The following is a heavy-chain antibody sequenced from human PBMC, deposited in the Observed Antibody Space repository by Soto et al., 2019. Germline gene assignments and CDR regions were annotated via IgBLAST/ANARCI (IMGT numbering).Heavy chain of an antibody. V-gene: IGHV1-18*01. D-gene: IGHD6-13*01. CDR2: ISAYNGNT. CDR1: GYTFTSCG. Sequence: ASVKVSCKASGYTFTSCGISWVRQAPGQGLEWMGWISAYNGNTNYAQKLQGRVTMTTDTSTSTAYMELRSLRSDDTAVYYCARERAAARRTWDYYGMDVWGQGTTVTVSS. CDR3: ARERAAARRTWDYYGMDV. J-gene: IGHJ6*02.